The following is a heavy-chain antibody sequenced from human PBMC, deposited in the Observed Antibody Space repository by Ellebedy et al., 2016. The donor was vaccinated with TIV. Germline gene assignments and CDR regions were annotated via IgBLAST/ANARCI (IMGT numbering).Heavy chain of an antibody. D-gene: IGHD3-22*01. CDR2: IYESGST. Sequence: SETLSLXXAVSGGSISSRDWWSWVRQPPGKGLEWIGEIYESGSTNYNPSLKSRVSISVDKSKDQFSLKLSPVTAADTAVYYCARLYYYNSGGYYSVGYYYGMDVWGQGTTVTVSS. CDR3: ARLYYYNSGGYYSVGYYYGMDV. J-gene: IGHJ6*02. CDR1: GGSISSRDW. V-gene: IGHV4-4*02.